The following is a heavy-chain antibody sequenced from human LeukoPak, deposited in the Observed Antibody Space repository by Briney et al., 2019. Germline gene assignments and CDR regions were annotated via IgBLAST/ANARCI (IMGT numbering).Heavy chain of an antibody. V-gene: IGHV4-34*01. CDR2: INHSGST. CDR3: ARDLTEGRPFDS. Sequence: SETLSLTCAVYGGSFSGYYWSWIRQPPGKGLEWIGEINHSGSTNYNPSLKSRVTISVDTSKNQFSLKLSSVTAADTAVYYCARDLTEGRPFDSWGQGTLVTVSS. D-gene: IGHD1-14*01. CDR1: GGSFSGYY. J-gene: IGHJ5*01.